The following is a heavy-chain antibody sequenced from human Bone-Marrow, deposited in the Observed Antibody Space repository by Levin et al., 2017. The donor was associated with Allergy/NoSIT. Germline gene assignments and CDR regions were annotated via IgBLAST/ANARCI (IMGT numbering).Heavy chain of an antibody. J-gene: IGHJ4*02. V-gene: IGHV2-5*01. D-gene: IGHD3-9*01. Sequence: NVSGPTLVKPTQTLTLTCSFSGFSLSTAGVGVGWIRQPPGKALEWLALIYWNDDKRYSPSLMNRLTVTKDTSKNQVVLTMTNMDPVDTATYYCAHSPPDSDWILYYFDYWGQGSLVSVSS. CDR2: IYWNDDK. CDR3: AHSPPDSDWILYYFDY. CDR1: GFSLSTAGVG.